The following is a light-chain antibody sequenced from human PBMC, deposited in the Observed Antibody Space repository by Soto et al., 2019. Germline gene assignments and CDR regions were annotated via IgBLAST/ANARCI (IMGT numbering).Light chain of an antibody. CDR2: GAS. J-gene: IGKJ4*01. V-gene: IGKV3-15*01. CDR3: QQYNHWPLT. Sequence: EIVLTQSPGTLSLSPGERATLSCRASQSVSSSYLAWYQQKPGQAPRLLIFGASTRATAVPARFSGSGSATEFTFTISSLLSEDFAVYYCQQYNHWPLTFGGGTKVDIK. CDR1: QSVSSSY.